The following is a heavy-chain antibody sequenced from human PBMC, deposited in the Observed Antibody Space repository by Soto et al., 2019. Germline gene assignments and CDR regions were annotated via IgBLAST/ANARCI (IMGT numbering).Heavy chain of an antibody. D-gene: IGHD1-20*01. V-gene: IGHV4-39*01. CDR2: VFYTGFT. Sequence: PSETLSLTCAVSGASISGSYYYWAWLRQCPGKGPEWIGSVFYTGFTSYNPSLESRVSVSVDTSKSQFSLKLSAVPAAETAVYYCATSQKGYNWNYFDHWGQGALVTVSS. J-gene: IGHJ4*02. CDR3: ATSQKGYNWNYFDH. CDR1: GASISGSYYY.